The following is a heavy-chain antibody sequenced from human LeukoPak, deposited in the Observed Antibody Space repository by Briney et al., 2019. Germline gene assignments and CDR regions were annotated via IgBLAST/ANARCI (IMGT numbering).Heavy chain of an antibody. V-gene: IGHV3-30*03. J-gene: IGHJ4*02. CDR2: ISYDGSNK. CDR3: AREALDSSGLFDY. Sequence: PGGSLRLSCAASGFTFSSYGMHWVRQAPGKGLEWVAVISYDGSNKYYADSVKGRFTISRDNSKNTLYLQMNSLRAEDTAVYYCAREALDSSGLFDYWGQGTLVTVSS. D-gene: IGHD3-22*01. CDR1: GFTFSSYG.